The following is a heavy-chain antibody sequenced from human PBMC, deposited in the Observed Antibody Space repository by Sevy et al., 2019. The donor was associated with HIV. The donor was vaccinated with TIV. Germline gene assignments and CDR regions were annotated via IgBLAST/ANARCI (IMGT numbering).Heavy chain of an antibody. Sequence: GGSLRLSCAASGFTFSSYWMHWVRQAPGKGLVWVSRINSDGSSTDYGDSVKGRFTISRDNAKKMVYLQMNSLRAEDTAVYYCASGNYYDSSGSFDPWGQGTLVTVSS. D-gene: IGHD3-22*01. J-gene: IGHJ5*02. CDR3: ASGNYYDSSGSFDP. V-gene: IGHV3-74*01. CDR2: INSDGSST. CDR1: GFTFSSYW.